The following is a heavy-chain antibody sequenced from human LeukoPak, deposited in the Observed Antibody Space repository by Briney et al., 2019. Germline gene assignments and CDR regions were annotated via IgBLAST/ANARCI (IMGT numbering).Heavy chain of an antibody. Sequence: GWALRLSCESSGFICDRYMLMVLRPAGGKGVGMVTSISASSTNVFYADSVKGRFTISRDNSKNPLFLQMDSLRVEDTATYYCARDLMGHSVYDRGDYWGRGTLVTVSS. CDR2: ISASSTNV. J-gene: IGHJ4*02. V-gene: IGHV3-21*01. D-gene: IGHD5/OR15-5a*01. CDR1: GFICDRYM. CDR3: ARDLMGHSVYDRGDY.